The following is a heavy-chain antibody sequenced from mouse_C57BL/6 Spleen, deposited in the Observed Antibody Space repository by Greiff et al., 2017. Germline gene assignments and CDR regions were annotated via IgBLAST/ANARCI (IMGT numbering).Heavy chain of an antibody. CDR2: IYPGSGNT. CDR1: GYTFTDYY. J-gene: IGHJ2*01. V-gene: IGHV1-76*01. D-gene: IGHD1-1*01. CDR3: ARDSITTFDY. Sequence: QVQLQQSGAELVRPGASVKLSCKASGYTFTDYYINWVKQRPGQGLEWIARIYPGSGNTYYNEKFKGKATLTAEKSSSTAYMQLSSLTSEDSAVYFCARDSITTFDYWGQGTTLTVSS.